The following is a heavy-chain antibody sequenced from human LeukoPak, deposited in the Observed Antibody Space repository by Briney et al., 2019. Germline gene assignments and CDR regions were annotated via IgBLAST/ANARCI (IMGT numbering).Heavy chain of an antibody. CDR1: GFTFSSCA. CDR2: ISYDGSNK. D-gene: IGHD2-2*01. CDR3: ARGPCPSSTSCYGAEYFQH. J-gene: IGHJ1*01. V-gene: IGHV3-30-3*01. Sequence: GGSLRLSCAASGFTFSSCAMHWVRQAPGKGLEWVAVISYDGSNKYYADSVKGRFTISRDNSKNTLYLQMNSLRAEDTAVYYCARGPCPSSTSCYGAEYFQHWGQGTLVTVSS.